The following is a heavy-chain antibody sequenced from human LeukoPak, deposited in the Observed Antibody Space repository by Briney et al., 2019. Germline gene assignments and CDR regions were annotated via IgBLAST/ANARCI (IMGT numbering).Heavy chain of an antibody. CDR2: LYHSGRT. CDR3: ARATQYYYYSSGPTDAFDI. V-gene: IGHV4-30-2*01. CDR1: GGSISSGGYS. Sequence: PSQTLSLTCAVSGGSISSGGYSWSWIRQPPGKGLEGIGYLYHSGRTSYHPSLKSRVTISVDRSKNQFSLKLSSVTAADTAVYYCARATQYYYYSSGPTDAFDIWGQGTMVTVSS. D-gene: IGHD3-22*01. J-gene: IGHJ3*02.